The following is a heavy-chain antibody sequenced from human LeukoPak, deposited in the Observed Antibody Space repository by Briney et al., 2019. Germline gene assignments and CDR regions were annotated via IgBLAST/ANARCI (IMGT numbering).Heavy chain of an antibody. CDR1: GFTFSSYA. J-gene: IGHJ4*02. CDR3: ASGSAGLPNYYDSSGYFDY. Sequence: GGSLRLSCAASGFTFSSYAMHWVRQAPGKGLEWVAVISYDGSNKYYADSVKGRFTISRDNSKNTLYLQMNSLRAEDTAVYYCASGSAGLPNYYDSSGYFDYWGQGTLVTVSS. D-gene: IGHD3-22*01. CDR2: ISYDGSNK. V-gene: IGHV3-30-3*01.